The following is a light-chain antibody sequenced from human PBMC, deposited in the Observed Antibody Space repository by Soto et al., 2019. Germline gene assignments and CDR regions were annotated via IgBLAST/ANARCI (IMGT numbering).Light chain of an antibody. Sequence: EIVLTQSPATLSLSPGERATLSCRASQSVNSHLTWYQQKPGQAPRLLIYDASNRATGIPARFSGSGSGTAFTLTISSLEPEDFAIYFCQQRTNWRLTFGGGTKVEIK. CDR1: QSVNSH. J-gene: IGKJ4*01. CDR3: QQRTNWRLT. V-gene: IGKV3-11*01. CDR2: DAS.